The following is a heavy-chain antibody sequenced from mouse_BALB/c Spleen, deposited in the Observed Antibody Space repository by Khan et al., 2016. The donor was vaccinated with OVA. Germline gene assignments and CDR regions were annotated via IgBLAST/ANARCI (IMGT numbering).Heavy chain of an antibody. V-gene: IGHV3-2*02. Sequence: DVQLQESGPGLVKPSQSLSLTCTVTGYSITSGYAWNWIRQFPGNKLERMGYISYSGVTSNTPSLKSRICITRDTSNNQFCLQLNSVTTEDTATYDCARGNYYVCYFDYWGQGTTLTVSS. D-gene: IGHD1-1*01. CDR2: ISYSGVT. CDR3: ARGNYYVCYFDY. J-gene: IGHJ2*01. CDR1: GYSITSGYA.